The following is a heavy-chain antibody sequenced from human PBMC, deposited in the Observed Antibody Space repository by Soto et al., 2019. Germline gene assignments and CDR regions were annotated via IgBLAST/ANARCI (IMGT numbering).Heavy chain of an antibody. D-gene: IGHD3-10*01. Sequence: PSETLSLTCTVPGGSISSYYWSWIRQPPGKGLEWIGYIYYSGSTNYNPSLKSRVTISVDTSKNQFSLKLSSVTAADTAVYYCARGDSYGSGNYDYWGQGTLVT. CDR1: GGSISSYY. CDR3: ARGDSYGSGNYDY. V-gene: IGHV4-59*01. CDR2: IYYSGST. J-gene: IGHJ4*02.